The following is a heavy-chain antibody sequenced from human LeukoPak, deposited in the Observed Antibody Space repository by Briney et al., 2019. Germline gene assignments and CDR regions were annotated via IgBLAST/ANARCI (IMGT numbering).Heavy chain of an antibody. V-gene: IGHV4-59*08. Sequence: SETLSLTCTVSGGSLRGYYWSWIRQPPGKGLESIGYIFSRGSSNFNPSLKSRVTISVDTSRNQFSLRLSSVTAADTAVYSCARRSKLGYYFDSWGQGILVTVSS. CDR3: ARRSKLGYYFDS. J-gene: IGHJ4*02. CDR2: IFSRGSS. CDR1: GGSLRGYY. D-gene: IGHD3-16*01.